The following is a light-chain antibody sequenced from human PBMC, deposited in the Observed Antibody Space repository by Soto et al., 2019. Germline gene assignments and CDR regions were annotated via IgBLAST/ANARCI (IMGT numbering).Light chain of an antibody. Sequence: EIVLTQSPGTLSLSPGDRATLSCRASQSVSSTFLAWYQQKPGQAPRLLIYGASIRATGIPDRFSGSGSGTDFTLTIRRLEPEDFAMYFCHQSGSSPRTFGQGTKVEIK. CDR3: HQSGSSPRT. J-gene: IGKJ1*01. V-gene: IGKV3-20*01. CDR2: GAS. CDR1: QSVSSTF.